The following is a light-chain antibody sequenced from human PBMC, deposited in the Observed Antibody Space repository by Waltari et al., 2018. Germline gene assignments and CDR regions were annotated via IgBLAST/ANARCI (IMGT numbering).Light chain of an antibody. CDR2: INRDGSH. CDR1: SGHTSYA. Sequence: QLVLTQSPSASASLGASVKVTCPLSSGHTSYAIAWHQQQPEKGPRYLMKINRDGSHSKGDGIPDRFSGSSSGAERYLTISSLQSEDDADYYCQTWDTGILVFGGGTKLTVL. V-gene: IGLV4-69*01. CDR3: QTWDTGILV. J-gene: IGLJ3*02.